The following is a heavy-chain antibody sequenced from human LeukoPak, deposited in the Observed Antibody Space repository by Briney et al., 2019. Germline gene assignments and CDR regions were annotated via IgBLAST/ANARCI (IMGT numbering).Heavy chain of an antibody. CDR3: ARSAPRYCSSTSCYGGLLEFDP. J-gene: IGHJ5*02. CDR2: IHYRGNT. Sequence: SETLSLTCGVSGGSISSSNYYWGWIRQPPGKGLEWIGSIHYRGNTYYNPSLKSRVTISVDTSKNQFSLKLSSVTAADTAVYYCARSAPRYCSSTSCYGGLLEFDPWGQGTLVTVSS. CDR1: GGSISSSNYY. D-gene: IGHD2-2*01. V-gene: IGHV4-39*01.